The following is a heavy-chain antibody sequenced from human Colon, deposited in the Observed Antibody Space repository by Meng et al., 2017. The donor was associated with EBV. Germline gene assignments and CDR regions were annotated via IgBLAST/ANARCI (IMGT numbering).Heavy chain of an antibody. J-gene: IGHJ5*02. CDR3: VRSSGWVKTGFDP. CDR1: GGSISTSGYY. D-gene: IGHD6-19*01. Sequence: QLQGSGPGLVKPVWVLCPTCRASGGSISTSGYYWGWIRQPPGKGLEWIGGIGHSGFTYYTPSLKSRVTVSIDTSRNQFSLWLTSVTAADTAVYYCVRSSGWVKTGFDPWGQGTLVTVSS. V-gene: IGHV4-39*01. CDR2: IGHSGFT.